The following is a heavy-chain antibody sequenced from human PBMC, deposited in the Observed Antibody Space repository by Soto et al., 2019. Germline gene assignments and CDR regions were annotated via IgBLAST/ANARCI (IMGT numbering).Heavy chain of an antibody. J-gene: IGHJ4*02. D-gene: IGHD3-16*02. Sequence: TSETQSVTCSVSGGYISGGGYPWSCKQQPPGKSLEWIGYIYHSGSTYHNPSLKSRVTISVDRSKNQFSLKLSSVTAADTALYYCARGGYVWGSYRYYFDYWGQGTLVTVSS. CDR2: IYHSGST. CDR1: GGYISGGGYP. V-gene: IGHV4-30-2*01. CDR3: ARGGYVWGSYRYYFDY.